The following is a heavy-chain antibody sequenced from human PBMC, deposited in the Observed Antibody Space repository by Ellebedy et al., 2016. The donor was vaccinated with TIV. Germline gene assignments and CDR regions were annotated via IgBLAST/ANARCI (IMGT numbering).Heavy chain of an antibody. D-gene: IGHD3-3*01. V-gene: IGHV3-30-3*01. Sequence: GGSLRLXXAASGFTLTNYAMHWIRQAPGKGLEWMAVISYDGSKQYYADSVKHRFTMSRDNSKNTLYLEMNSLRTEDTAVYYCARGFLEWLLALNWFDPWGQGTLVTVSS. CDR1: GFTLTNYA. J-gene: IGHJ5*02. CDR2: ISYDGSKQ. CDR3: ARGFLEWLLALNWFDP.